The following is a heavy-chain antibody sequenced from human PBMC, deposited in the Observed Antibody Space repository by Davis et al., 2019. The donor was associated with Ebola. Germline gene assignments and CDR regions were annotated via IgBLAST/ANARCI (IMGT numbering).Heavy chain of an antibody. J-gene: IGHJ2*01. CDR1: GYSFSNYW. Sequence: GESLKISCNGSGYSFSNYWVGWVRQMPGKGLEWMGIIYPGDSDTRYSPSFQGQVTISADKSISTAYLQWNSLEASDTALYYCARGYWHFDLWGRGTLVTVSS. V-gene: IGHV5-51*01. CDR2: IYPGDSDT. CDR3: ARGYWHFDL.